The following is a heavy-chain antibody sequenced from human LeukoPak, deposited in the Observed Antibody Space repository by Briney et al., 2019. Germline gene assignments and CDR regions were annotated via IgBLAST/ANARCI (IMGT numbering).Heavy chain of an antibody. CDR3: ARKPSTVTPETGFDY. Sequence: GGSLRLSRAASGXTFTSYSVNGVREAPGEGQYWVSSISSSSSYIYYADSVKGRFTISRANAKNSLYLQMSSLRAEDTAVYYCARKPSTVTPETGFDYWGQGTLVTVSS. D-gene: IGHD4-17*01. V-gene: IGHV3-21*01. CDR2: ISSSSSYI. J-gene: IGHJ4*02. CDR1: GXTFTSYS.